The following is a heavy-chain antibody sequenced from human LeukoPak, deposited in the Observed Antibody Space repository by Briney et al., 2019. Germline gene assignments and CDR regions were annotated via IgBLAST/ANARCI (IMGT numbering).Heavy chain of an antibody. Sequence: GGSLRLSCAASGFTFSNYAMSWVRQAPGKGLEWVSAITDSGGSTHHADSVKGRFTISRDNSENMLYLQMNSLRVEDTAVYYCAKGSSSSRPYYFDFWGQGTLVTVSS. D-gene: IGHD6-6*01. CDR1: GFTFSNYA. V-gene: IGHV3-23*01. J-gene: IGHJ4*02. CDR2: ITDSGGST. CDR3: AKGSSSSRPYYFDF.